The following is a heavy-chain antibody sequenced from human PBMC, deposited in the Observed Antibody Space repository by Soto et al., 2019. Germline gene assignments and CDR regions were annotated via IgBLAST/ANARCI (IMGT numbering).Heavy chain of an antibody. CDR2: IYYSGST. CDR3: ARDPYYDSSGYYSWFDP. Sequence: PSETLSLTCTVSGGSISSYYWSWIRQPPGKGLEWIGYIYYSGSTNYNPSLMSRVTISVDTAKNQFSLKLSSVTAADTAVYYCARDPYYDSSGYYSWFDPWGQGTLVTVSS. V-gene: IGHV4-59*01. CDR1: GGSISSYY. D-gene: IGHD3-22*01. J-gene: IGHJ5*02.